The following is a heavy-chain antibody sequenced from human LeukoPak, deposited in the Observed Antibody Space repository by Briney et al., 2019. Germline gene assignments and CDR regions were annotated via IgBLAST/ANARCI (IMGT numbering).Heavy chain of an antibody. Sequence: GGSLRLSCAASGFTFSSYNMNWVRQAPGKGLEWVSAMSGTSGRTYYADSVKGRFTISRDNSKNTLYLQMNSLRVEDTAIYYCAKWGCSGGSCYPFATWGQGTLVTVSS. J-gene: IGHJ5*02. CDR3: AKWGCSGGSCYPFAT. V-gene: IGHV3-23*01. D-gene: IGHD2-15*01. CDR1: GFTFSSYN. CDR2: MSGTSGRT.